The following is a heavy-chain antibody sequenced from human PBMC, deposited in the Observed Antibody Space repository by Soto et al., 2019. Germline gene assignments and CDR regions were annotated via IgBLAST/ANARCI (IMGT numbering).Heavy chain of an antibody. D-gene: IGHD3-10*01. J-gene: IGHJ5*02. Sequence: SETLSLTCTVSGGSISSYYWSWIRQPPGKGLEWIGYIYYSGSTNYNPSLKSRVTISVDTSKNQFSLKLSSVTAADTAVYYCARATAMVRRNWFDPWGQGTLVTVSS. CDR3: ARATAMVRRNWFDP. V-gene: IGHV4-59*01. CDR1: GGSISSYY. CDR2: IYYSGST.